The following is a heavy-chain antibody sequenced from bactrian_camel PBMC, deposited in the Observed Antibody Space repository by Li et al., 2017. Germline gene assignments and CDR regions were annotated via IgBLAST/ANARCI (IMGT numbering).Heavy chain of an antibody. J-gene: IGHJ4*01. Sequence: VQLVESGGGTVQPGGSLRLSCAASGFTFSWYLMYWVRQAPGKRLEWVSSINSGGDTTYYAGSVKGRFSISRDNAKNTLYLQLNSLKTEDTAMYYCGIDPGAPTPRGQGTQVTVS. D-gene: IGHD5*01. CDR2: INSGGDTT. CDR1: GFTFSWYL. V-gene: IGHV3S1*01.